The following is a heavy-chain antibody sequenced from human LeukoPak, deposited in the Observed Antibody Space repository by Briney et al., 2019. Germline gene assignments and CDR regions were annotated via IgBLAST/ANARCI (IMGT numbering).Heavy chain of an antibody. J-gene: IGHJ3*02. CDR2: IKQDGSEK. CDR1: GFTFSSYW. CDR3: ARVREYNWNHDAFDM. V-gene: IGHV3-7*01. Sequence: GGSLRLSCAASGFTFSSYWMGWVRQAPGKGLEWVANIKQDGSEKYYVDSVKGRFTISRDNAKNSLYLQMNSLRAEDTAVYYCARVREYNWNHDAFDMWGQGTMVTVSS. D-gene: IGHD1-1*01.